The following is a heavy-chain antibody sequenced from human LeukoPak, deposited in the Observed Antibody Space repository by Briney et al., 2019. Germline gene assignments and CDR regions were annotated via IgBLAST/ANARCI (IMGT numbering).Heavy chain of an antibody. J-gene: IGHJ6*03. CDR3: AKDGGEYYDILTGYYPRLYYMDV. CDR1: GFTFSSYG. V-gene: IGHV3-30*02. CDR2: IRYDGSNK. Sequence: GGALRLSCAASGFTFSSYGMHWVRQAPGKGLEGVAFIRYDGSNKYYADSVKGRFTISRYNSKNTLYLQMNSLRDEDTAVYYCAKDGGEYYDILTGYYPRLYYMDVWGKGTTVTISS. D-gene: IGHD3-9*01.